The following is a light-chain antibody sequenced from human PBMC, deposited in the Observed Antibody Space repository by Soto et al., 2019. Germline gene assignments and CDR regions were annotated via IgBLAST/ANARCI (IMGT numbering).Light chain of an antibody. CDR2: GND. CDR1: TSNIGSYT. CDR3: AAWDDRLNVYV. V-gene: IGLV1-44*01. J-gene: IGLJ1*01. Sequence: QSVLTQPHSASGTPGQRVTISFSGSTSNIGSYTLNWYQQLPGTAPKLLFYGNDQRPSGVPDRFSGSKSGTSASLAISGLQSEDEADYYCAAWDDRLNVYVFGTGTKLTVL.